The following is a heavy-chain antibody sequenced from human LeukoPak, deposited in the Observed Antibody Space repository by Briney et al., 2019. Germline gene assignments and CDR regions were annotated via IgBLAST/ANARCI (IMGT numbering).Heavy chain of an antibody. CDR3: AREGGGGEAAVDF. CDR1: GDSVSSNSAA. J-gene: IGHJ4*02. Sequence: QTPSLTCGISGDSVSSNSAAWNWIRQSPSRGLEWLGRTYHRSKWRNDYAVSVKSRITIEPDTSKNQFSLQLKSVTPEDTAVYYCAREGGGGEAAVDFWDQDPRVTVSS. V-gene: IGHV6-1*01. CDR2: TYHRSKWRN. D-gene: IGHD3-16*01.